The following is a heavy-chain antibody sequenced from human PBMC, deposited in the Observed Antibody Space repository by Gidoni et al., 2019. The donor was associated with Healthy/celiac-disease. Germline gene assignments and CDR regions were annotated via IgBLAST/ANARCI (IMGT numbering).Heavy chain of an antibody. CDR1: GFTFSSYG. D-gene: IGHD2-15*01. CDR3: ATFDIVVVAGVAFDI. J-gene: IGHJ3*02. V-gene: IGHV3-30*03. Sequence: QVQLVESGGGVVQPGRSLRLSCAASGFTFSSYGMHWVRQAPGKGLEWVAVISYEGSNKYYADSVKGRFTISRDNSKNTLYLQMNSLRAEDTAVYYCATFDIVVVAGVAFDIWGQGTMVTVSS. CDR2: ISYEGSNK.